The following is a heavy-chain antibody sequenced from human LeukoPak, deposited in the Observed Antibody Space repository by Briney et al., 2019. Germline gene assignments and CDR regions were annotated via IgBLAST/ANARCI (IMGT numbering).Heavy chain of an antibody. CDR3: ARDYGGDHYFDY. Sequence: GGSLRLSCAASGFTFSGYWMHRVRQGPGKGLVWVARLNSDGNSPTYADSVKGRFTISRDNAKNTLYLQMNSLRGEDTAVYYCARDYGGDHYFDYWGQGALVTVSS. D-gene: IGHD4-23*01. CDR2: LNSDGNSP. V-gene: IGHV3-74*01. CDR1: GFTFSGYW. J-gene: IGHJ4*02.